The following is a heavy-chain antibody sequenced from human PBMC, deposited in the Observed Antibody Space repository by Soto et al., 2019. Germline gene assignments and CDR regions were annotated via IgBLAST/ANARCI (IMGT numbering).Heavy chain of an antibody. CDR3: ARCFLDNILCEYFDH. Sequence: SETLSLTCTVSGGSISSSDYYWSWFRQPPGKGLEWIGYISYSGSTYYNPSLKSRVSISVDTSNNKFSLKLSSVTAADTAVFYCARCFLDNILCEYFDHWGQGTLVTVSS. D-gene: IGHD3-9*01. CDR2: ISYSGST. CDR1: GGSISSSDYY. V-gene: IGHV4-30-4*01. J-gene: IGHJ4*02.